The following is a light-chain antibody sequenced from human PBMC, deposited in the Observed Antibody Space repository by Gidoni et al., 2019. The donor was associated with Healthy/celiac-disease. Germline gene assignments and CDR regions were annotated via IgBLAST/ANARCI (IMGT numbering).Light chain of an antibody. Sequence: ELVLTQSPATLSLPPGERATLSCRASQSVSSYLAWYQQKPGQAPRLLIYDASNRATGIPARFSGSGSGTDFTLTISSLEPEDFAVYYCQQRSNGPPGYTFXQXTKLEIK. V-gene: IGKV3-11*01. CDR1: QSVSSY. J-gene: IGKJ2*01. CDR3: QQRSNGPPGYT. CDR2: DAS.